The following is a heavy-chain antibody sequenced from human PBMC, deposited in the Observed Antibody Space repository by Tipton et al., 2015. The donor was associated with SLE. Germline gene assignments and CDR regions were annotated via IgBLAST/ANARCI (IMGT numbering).Heavy chain of an antibody. J-gene: IGHJ4*02. D-gene: IGHD1-26*01. CDR1: GGSIVGNY. Sequence: TLSLTCTVSGGSIVGNYWSWIRQPPGKGLEWVGYIYYSGSANYNPSLNSRVSISVDTSHNQFSLKLTSVTAADTAMYYCASRIVGALYYFDYWGQGTLVTVSS. V-gene: IGHV4-59*01. CDR2: IYYSGSA. CDR3: ASRIVGALYYFDY.